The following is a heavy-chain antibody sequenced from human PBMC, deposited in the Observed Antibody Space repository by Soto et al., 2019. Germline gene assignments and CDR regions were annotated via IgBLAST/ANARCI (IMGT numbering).Heavy chain of an antibody. CDR3: ARKSGENSSSHIDY. CDR1: GFTFSSYG. J-gene: IGHJ4*02. V-gene: IGHV3-33*01. CDR2: IWYDGSNK. Sequence: QVQLVESGGGVVQPGRSLRLSCAASGFTFSSYGMHWVRQAPGKGLEWVAVIWYDGSNKYYVDSVKGRFTISRDNSKNTLYLQMNSLRAEDTAVYYCARKSGENSSSHIDYWGQGTLVTVSS. D-gene: IGHD6-6*01.